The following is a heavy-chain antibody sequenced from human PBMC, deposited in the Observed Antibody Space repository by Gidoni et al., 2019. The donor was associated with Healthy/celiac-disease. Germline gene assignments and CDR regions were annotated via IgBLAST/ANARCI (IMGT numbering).Heavy chain of an antibody. CDR3: ATDRGYCSSTSCAEARYYYGMDV. J-gene: IGHJ6*02. Sequence: QVQLVQSGAEVKKPGASVKVSCKVSGYTLTELSMHWVRQAPGKGLEWMGGFDPEDGETIYAQKFQGRVTMTEDTSTDTAYMELSSLRSEDTAVYYCATDRGYCSSTSCAEARYYYGMDVWGQGTTVTVSS. V-gene: IGHV1-24*01. D-gene: IGHD2-2*01. CDR2: FDPEDGET. CDR1: GYTLTELS.